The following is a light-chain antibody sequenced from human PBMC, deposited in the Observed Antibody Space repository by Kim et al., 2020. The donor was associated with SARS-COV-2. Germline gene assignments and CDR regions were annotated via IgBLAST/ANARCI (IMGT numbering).Light chain of an antibody. V-gene: IGKV1-39*01. CDR1: QSIGHY. J-gene: IGKJ2*01. CDR2: SAS. CDR3: QQNYNTPYT. Sequence: DIQMTQSPSSLFASVGDRVTITCRASQSIGHYVSWYQHRPGKAPKSLIYSASDLQSGVPPRFSGSGSGTDFTLTIRTLQPEDFATYYCQQNYNTPYTFGGGTKLEI.